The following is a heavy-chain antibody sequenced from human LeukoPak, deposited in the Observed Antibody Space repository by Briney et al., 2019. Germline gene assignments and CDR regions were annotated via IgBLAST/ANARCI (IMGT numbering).Heavy chain of an antibody. CDR3: AKDKAGTIVWYGRWAIGLFDY. Sequence: GGSLRLSCAASGFNFDAYAMHWVRQAPGKGLQWISLISADGGSTYYADSVKGRFTISRDNSRNSLYLQMNSLTTEDTAFYYCAKDKAGTIVWYGRWAIGLFDYWGQGTLLTVSS. CDR2: ISADGGST. D-gene: IGHD6-13*01. J-gene: IGHJ4*02. V-gene: IGHV3-43*02. CDR1: GFNFDAYA.